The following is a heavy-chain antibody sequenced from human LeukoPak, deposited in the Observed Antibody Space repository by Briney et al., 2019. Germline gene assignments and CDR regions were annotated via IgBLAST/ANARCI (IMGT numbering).Heavy chain of an antibody. CDR3: ARHSLPYYYDSSGYQGAFDI. CDR1: GYTFTSYW. V-gene: IGHV5-51*01. J-gene: IGHJ3*02. CDR2: IYPGDSDT. D-gene: IGHD3-22*01. Sequence: GESLKISCKGSGYTFTSYWVVWVRQMPGRGLEWMGIIYPGDSDTRYSPSFQGQVTFSADKSTNTAYLQWSRLKASDTAMYYCARHSLPYYYDSSGYQGAFDIWGQGTMVTVSS.